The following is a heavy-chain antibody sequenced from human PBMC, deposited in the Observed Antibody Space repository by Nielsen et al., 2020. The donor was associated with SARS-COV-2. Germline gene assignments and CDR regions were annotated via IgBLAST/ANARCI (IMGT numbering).Heavy chain of an antibody. D-gene: IGHD1-7*01. CDR1: GFTFSSYG. Sequence: GESLKISCAASGFTFSSYGMHWVRQAPGKGLEWVAVIWYDGSNKYYADSVKGRFTISRDNSKNSLYLQMNSLRAEDTAVYYCARVGTTVDYWGQGTLVTVSS. V-gene: IGHV3-33*01. CDR2: IWYDGSNK. CDR3: ARVGTTVDY. J-gene: IGHJ4*02.